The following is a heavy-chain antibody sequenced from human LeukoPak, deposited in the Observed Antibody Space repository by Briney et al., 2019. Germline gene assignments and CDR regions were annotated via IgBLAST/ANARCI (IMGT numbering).Heavy chain of an antibody. CDR1: GGTFSSYA. J-gene: IGHJ3*02. D-gene: IGHD2-2*01. V-gene: IGHV1-69*13. CDR3: ARDPHNIVVVPAARSGAFDI. Sequence: GASVKVSCKASGGTFSSYAISWVRQAPGQGLEWMGGIIPIFGTANYAQTFQGRVTITADESTSTAYMELSSLRSEDTAVYYCARDPHNIVVVPAARSGAFDIWGQGTMVTVSS. CDR2: IIPIFGTA.